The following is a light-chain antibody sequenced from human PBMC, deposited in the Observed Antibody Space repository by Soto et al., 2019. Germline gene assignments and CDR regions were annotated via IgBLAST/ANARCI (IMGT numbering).Light chain of an antibody. CDR3: QQYNNWPLT. Sequence: EIVLTQSPGTLSLSPGERATLSCRASQSVSSNFLAWYQEKPGRAPRLLIYGASSRATGIPARFSGSGSGTEFTLTISSLQSEDFTVYYCQQYNNWPLTFGGGTKVDIK. V-gene: IGKV3-15*01. CDR2: GAS. CDR1: QSVSSN. J-gene: IGKJ4*01.